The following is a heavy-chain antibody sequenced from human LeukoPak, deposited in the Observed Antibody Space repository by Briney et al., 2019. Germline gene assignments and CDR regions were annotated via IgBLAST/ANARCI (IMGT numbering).Heavy chain of an antibody. CDR3: ARDKGYCSGGNCYYWFDP. Sequence: EASVKVSCKASGSTFTSHGISWVRQAPGQGLEWMGWISVYNGNTNYAQKFQGRVTMTTDASTSTAFMELRSLRSDDTAVYYCARDKGYCSGGNCYYWFDPWGQGTLVTVSS. CDR2: ISVYNGNT. J-gene: IGHJ5*02. D-gene: IGHD2-15*01. CDR1: GSTFTSHG. V-gene: IGHV1-18*04.